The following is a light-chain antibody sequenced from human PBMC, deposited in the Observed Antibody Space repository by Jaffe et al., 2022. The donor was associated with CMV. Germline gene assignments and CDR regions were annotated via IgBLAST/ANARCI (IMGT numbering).Light chain of an antibody. CDR1: QSIYSNY. CDR3: QQYGSSPWT. CDR2: GAS. J-gene: IGKJ1*01. Sequence: EIVLTQSPVTLSLSPGERATLSCRASQSIYSNYLAWYQQRPGQAPRLLIYGASTRATGIPDRISGSGSGTDFSLTINRLEPEDFAVYSCQQYGSSPWTFGQGTKVEIK. V-gene: IGKV3-20*01.